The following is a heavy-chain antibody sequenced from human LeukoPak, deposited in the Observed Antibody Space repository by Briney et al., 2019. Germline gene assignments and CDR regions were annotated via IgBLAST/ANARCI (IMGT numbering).Heavy chain of an antibody. J-gene: IGHJ3*02. Sequence: GGSLRLSCAASGFTFSNHGMHWVRQAPGKGLEWVAFLSDDGSEIAYADPVKGRFTISRDNSKNTLYLQMSNLRTEDTTMYYCVVEGGYGYDAFDIWGQGTMVTVSS. CDR2: LSDDGSEI. CDR3: VVEGGYGYDAFDI. V-gene: IGHV3-30*02. D-gene: IGHD5-12*01. CDR1: GFTFSNHG.